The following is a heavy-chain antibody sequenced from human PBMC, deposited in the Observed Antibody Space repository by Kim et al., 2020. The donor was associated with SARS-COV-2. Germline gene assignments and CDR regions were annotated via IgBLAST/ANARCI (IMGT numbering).Heavy chain of an antibody. D-gene: IGHD3-22*01. J-gene: IGHJ4*02. CDR1: GFTFSSYG. V-gene: IGHV3-30*18. CDR3: AKESMNYYDSSGSSDY. CDR2: IPYDGSNK. Sequence: GGSLRLSCAASGFTFSSYGMHWVRQAPGKGLEWVAVIPYDGSNKYYADSVKGRFTISRDNPKNTLYLQMNSLRAEDTAVYYCAKESMNYYDSSGSSDYWGQGTLVTVSS.